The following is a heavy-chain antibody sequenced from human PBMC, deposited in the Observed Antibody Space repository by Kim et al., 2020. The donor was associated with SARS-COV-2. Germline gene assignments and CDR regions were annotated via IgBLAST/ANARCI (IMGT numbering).Heavy chain of an antibody. CDR3: ARGGRFGAKNDAFDI. D-gene: IGHD3-10*01. Sequence: DSVKGRFTISRDNSKNTLYLQMNSLRAEDTAVYYCARGGRFGAKNDAFDIWGQGTMVTVSS. V-gene: IGHV3-30*01. J-gene: IGHJ3*02.